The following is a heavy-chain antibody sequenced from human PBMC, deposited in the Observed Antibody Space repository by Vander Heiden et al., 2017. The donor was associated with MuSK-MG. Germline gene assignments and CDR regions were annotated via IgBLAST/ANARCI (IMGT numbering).Heavy chain of an antibody. J-gene: IGHJ6*02. CDR2: VNQDGSEK. CDR1: GFTFSSHW. CDR3: ARVGSGYYYYYYYGMDV. D-gene: IGHD3-22*01. V-gene: IGHV3-7*03. Sequence: EVQLVESGGGLVQPGGSLRLSCVGSGFTFSSHWMSWVRQAPGKGLEWVANVNQDGSEKYYVDSVKGRFTIYRDNAKNSLYLQVNSLRAEDTAVYYCARVGSGYYYYYYYGMDVWGQGTTVTVSS.